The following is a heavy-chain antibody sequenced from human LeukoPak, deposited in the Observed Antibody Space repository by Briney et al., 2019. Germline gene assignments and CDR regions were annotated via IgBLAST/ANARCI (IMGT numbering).Heavy chain of an antibody. CDR1: GYSISSGYY. D-gene: IGHD6-19*01. Sequence: SETLSLTCTVSGYSISSGYYWGWIRQPPGKGLEWIGSIYHSGSTYYNPSLKSRVTISVDTSKNQFSLKLSSVTAADTAVYYCARMARVSSGWFDYWGQGTLVTVSS. J-gene: IGHJ4*02. V-gene: IGHV4-38-2*02. CDR3: ARMARVSSGWFDY. CDR2: IYHSGST.